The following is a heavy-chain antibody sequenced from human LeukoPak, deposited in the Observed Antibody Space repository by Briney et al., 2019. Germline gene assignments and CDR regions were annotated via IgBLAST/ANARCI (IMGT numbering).Heavy chain of an antibody. D-gene: IGHD7-27*01. CDR1: GFTFSSYS. CDR2: ISSSSSYI. V-gene: IGHV3-21*04. CDR3: SKLSLGIGAFDI. Sequence: GGSLRLSCAASGFTFSSYSMNWVRQAPGKGLEWVSSISSSSSYIYYADSVKDRFTISRDNAKNSLYLQMNSLRAEDTAVYYCSKLSLGIGAFDIWGQGTMVTVSS. J-gene: IGHJ3*02.